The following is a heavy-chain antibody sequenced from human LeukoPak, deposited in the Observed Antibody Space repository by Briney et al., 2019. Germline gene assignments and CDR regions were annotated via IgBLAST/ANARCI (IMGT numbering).Heavy chain of an antibody. CDR1: GFTFSSYSM. J-gene: IGHJ4*02. CDR2: HSHSGSA. D-gene: IGHD1/OR15-1a*01. CDR3: ARYQTGTMFAV. Sequence: GSLRLSCAASGFTFSSYSMLWVRQAPGKGLEWIGTHSHSGSAYYNPSLRSRITMSLDTSENQLSLKLYSVTAADTAIYYCARYQTGTMFAVWGQGTLVTISS. V-gene: IGHV4-55*02.